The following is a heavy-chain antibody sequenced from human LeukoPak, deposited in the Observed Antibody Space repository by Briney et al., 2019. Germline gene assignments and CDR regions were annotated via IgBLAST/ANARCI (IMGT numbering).Heavy chain of an antibody. J-gene: IGHJ6*04. CDR2: ISSSSSYI. CDR3: ARDFVVATTQYYSYYGMDV. Sequence: GGALRLSCAASGFTFSSYSMNWVRQAPGKGLEWVSSISSSSSYIYYADSVKGRFTISRDNAKNSLYLQMNSLRAEDTAVYYCARDFVVATTQYYSYYGMDVWGKGTTVTVSS. D-gene: IGHD5-12*01. CDR1: GFTFSSYS. V-gene: IGHV3-21*01.